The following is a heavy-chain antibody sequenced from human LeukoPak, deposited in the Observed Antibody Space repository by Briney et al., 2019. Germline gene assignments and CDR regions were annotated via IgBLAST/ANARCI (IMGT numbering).Heavy chain of an antibody. D-gene: IGHD3-10*01. Sequence: GGSLRLSCAASGFTFSSDAMSWVRQAPGKGLEWVSAIRGSGGSTYYADSVKGRFAISRDNSKNTVYLQMNSLRAEDTAVYYCAKVTLWFGELFGAFDIWGQGTMVTVSS. CDR2: IRGSGGST. CDR3: AKVTLWFGELFGAFDI. CDR1: GFTFSSDA. V-gene: IGHV3-23*01. J-gene: IGHJ3*02.